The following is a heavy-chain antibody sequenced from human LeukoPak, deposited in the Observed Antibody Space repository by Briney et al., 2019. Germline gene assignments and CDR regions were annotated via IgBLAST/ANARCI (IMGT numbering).Heavy chain of an antibody. Sequence: GGSLRLSCAASEFSVGSNYMTWVRQVPGKGLEWVSSINWNGDSTHYADSVKGRFTISRDNAKNSLYLQMNSLRAEDTAFYYCARYVDDGGFDYWGQEALVTVSS. CDR3: ARYVDDGGFDY. D-gene: IGHD4-23*01. CDR2: INWNGDST. CDR1: EFSVGSNY. J-gene: IGHJ4*02. V-gene: IGHV3-20*04.